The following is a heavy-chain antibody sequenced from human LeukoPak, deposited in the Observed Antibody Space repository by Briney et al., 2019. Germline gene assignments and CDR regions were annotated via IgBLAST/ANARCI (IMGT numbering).Heavy chain of an antibody. Sequence: GGSLRLSCAASGFTFDDYGMSWVRQAPGKGLEWVSGIGNGGSTGYVASVKGRFTISRDDAKNSLYLQMNSLRAEDTTLYYCARRPGRAAAGNPFDYWGQGTLVTVSS. CDR3: ARRPGRAAAGNPFDY. V-gene: IGHV3-20*04. D-gene: IGHD6-13*01. J-gene: IGHJ4*02. CDR2: IGNGGST. CDR1: GFTFDDYG.